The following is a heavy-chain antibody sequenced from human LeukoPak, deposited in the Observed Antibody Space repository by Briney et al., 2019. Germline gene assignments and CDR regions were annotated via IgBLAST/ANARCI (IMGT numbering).Heavy chain of an antibody. CDR3: ATPITWTFFDY. CDR1: GYTFTDYY. D-gene: IGHD1-14*01. CDR2: INPNTGGR. V-gene: IGHV1-2*02. Sequence: GASVKVSCKASGYTFTDYYIHWVRQAPGQGPEWMGWINPNTGGRIYAQKFHDRVTMTRDTSISTAYMELSRLRSGDTAVYYCATPITWTFFDYWGQGTLVTVSS. J-gene: IGHJ4*02.